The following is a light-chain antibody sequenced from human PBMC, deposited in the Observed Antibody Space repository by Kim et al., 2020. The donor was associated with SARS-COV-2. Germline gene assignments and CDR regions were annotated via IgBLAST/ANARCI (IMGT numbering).Light chain of an antibody. CDR2: KDS. CDR1: ALPKQY. Sequence: SYELTQPPSVSVSPRQTARITCSGDALPKQYAYWYQQKPGQAPVLVIYKDSERLSGIPERFSGSSSGTTVTLTISGVQAEDEADYYCQSADSSGTYVVFGGGTQLTVL. CDR3: QSADSSGTYVV. J-gene: IGLJ2*01. V-gene: IGLV3-25*03.